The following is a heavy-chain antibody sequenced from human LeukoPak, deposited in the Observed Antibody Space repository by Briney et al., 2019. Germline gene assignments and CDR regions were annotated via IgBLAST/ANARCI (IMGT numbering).Heavy chain of an antibody. CDR2: IKSKTDGGTT. J-gene: IGHJ4*02. Sequence: GGSLRLSCGASGFTFSNAWMGWVRQAPGKGLEWVGRIKSKTDGGTTDYAAPVKGRFTISRDDSKNTLYLQMNSLKTEDTAVYYCTTDPRSPDDCGDYAEDFDYWGQGTLVTVSS. CDR1: GFTFSNAW. CDR3: TTDPRSPDDCGDYAEDFDY. D-gene: IGHD4-17*01. V-gene: IGHV3-15*01.